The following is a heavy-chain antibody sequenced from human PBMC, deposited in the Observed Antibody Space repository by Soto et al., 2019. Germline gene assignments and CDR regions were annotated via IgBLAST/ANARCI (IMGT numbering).Heavy chain of an antibody. D-gene: IGHD3-10*01. Sequence: EVQLVQSGAEVKKPGESLKISCKGSGYSFTSYWIGWVRQMPGKGLECMGIIYPGDSDTRYSPSFQGQVTISADKSISTADLQCSSLKASDTALYYCARAMVRGKTYYGMDVWGQGTTVTVSS. CDR2: IYPGDSDT. CDR3: ARAMVRGKTYYGMDV. CDR1: GYSFTSYW. J-gene: IGHJ6*02. V-gene: IGHV5-51*03.